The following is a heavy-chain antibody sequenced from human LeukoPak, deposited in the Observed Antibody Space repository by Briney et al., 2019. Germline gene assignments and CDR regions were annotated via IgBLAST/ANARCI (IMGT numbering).Heavy chain of an antibody. V-gene: IGHV3-74*01. CDR3: ARGGSYFDY. CDR2: INGDGRNI. Sequence: GGSVRLSCVASGFTFSSYWMHWVRQDPRKGLVWVSRINGDGRNINYADSVKGRFTISRDNAKNSLYLQMNSLRAEDTAVYYCARGGSYFDYWGQGTLVTVSS. CDR1: GFTFSSYW. D-gene: IGHD1-26*01. J-gene: IGHJ4*02.